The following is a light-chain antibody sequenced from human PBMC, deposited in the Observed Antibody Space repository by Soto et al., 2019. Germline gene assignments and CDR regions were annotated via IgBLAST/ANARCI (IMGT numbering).Light chain of an antibody. CDR3: AAWDVSLNVVV. CDR1: PSIIGSNP. J-gene: IGLJ2*01. CDR2: SSS. Sequence: QSVVTQPPSVSGTPGQRVPISCPGSPSIIGSNPVNWYQQLPGTAPKLLIYSSSHRPSGVPDRISGSKSGTSASLAISGLQSGDEADYYCAAWDVSLNVVVFGGGTKLTVL. V-gene: IGLV1-44*01.